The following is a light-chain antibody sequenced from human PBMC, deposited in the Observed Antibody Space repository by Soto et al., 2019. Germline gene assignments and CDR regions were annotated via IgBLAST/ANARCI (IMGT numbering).Light chain of an antibody. V-gene: IGKV1-39*01. CDR1: QSSSNY. Sequence: DIQMTQSPSSLSASVGDKVTITCRASQSSSNYLNWYQQIPGKGPKLLIYAASTLRSGVPSRFSGSGSGTDVTLTINSLRPEDFATYFCQQSHSAPLTCGGGTKVEIK. J-gene: IGKJ4*01. CDR2: AAS. CDR3: QQSHSAPLT.